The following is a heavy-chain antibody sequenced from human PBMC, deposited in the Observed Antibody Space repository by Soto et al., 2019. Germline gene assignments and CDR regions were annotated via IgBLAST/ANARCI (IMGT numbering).Heavy chain of an antibody. CDR2: IYSGGST. D-gene: IGHD6-19*01. V-gene: IGHV3-53*01. J-gene: IGHJ6*02. Sequence: GGSLRLSCAASGFTVSSNYMSWVRQAPGKGLEWVSVIYSGGSTYYADSVKGRFTISRDNSKNTLYLQMNSLRAEDTAVYYCARDRLIAVAGMSRYYYYYGMDVWGQGTTVTVSS. CDR1: GFTVSSNY. CDR3: ARDRLIAVAGMSRYYYYYGMDV.